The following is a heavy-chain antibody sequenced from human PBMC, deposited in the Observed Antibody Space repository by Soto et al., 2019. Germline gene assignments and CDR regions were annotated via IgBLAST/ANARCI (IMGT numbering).Heavy chain of an antibody. D-gene: IGHD5-12*01. CDR3: ARERYSGYYSPGYFDY. CDR2: IYHSGST. CDR1: GGSISSGGYS. J-gene: IGHJ4*02. V-gene: IGHV4-30-2*01. Sequence: QLQLQESGSGLVKPSQTLSLTCAVSGGSISSGGYSWSWIRQPPGKGLEWIGYIYHSGSTYYNPSIKGRVTISVASSKNQFSLQLSSGTAADTAVYYCARERYSGYYSPGYFDYWGQGTLVTVSS.